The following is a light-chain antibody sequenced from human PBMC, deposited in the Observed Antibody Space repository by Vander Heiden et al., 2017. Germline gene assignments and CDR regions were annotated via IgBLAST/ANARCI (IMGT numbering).Light chain of an antibody. CDR2: KDT. V-gene: IGLV3-25*03. CDR1: TLPKQF. CDR3: QSADISGTYVV. J-gene: IGLJ2*01. Sequence: SYALTQAPSASVSQGQTARVTCSGETLPKQFTDWYRLTAGHAPALLIYKDTERPSGIPDRFSGASSGTIVTLTISGVQPEDVGDYYCQSADISGTYVVFGGGTKLTVL.